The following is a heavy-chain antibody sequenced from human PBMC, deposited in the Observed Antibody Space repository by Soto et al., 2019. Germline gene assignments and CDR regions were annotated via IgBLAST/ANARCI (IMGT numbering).Heavy chain of an antibody. D-gene: IGHD3-10*01. CDR2: IWYDGNNK. Sequence: QVQLVESGGGVVQPGRSLRLSCAASGFTFSNYGMHWVRQAPGKGLEWVVVIWYDGNNKYYADSVKGRFTISRDNSNNTLYLQMNSLRAEDTAVYYCARDLQGSGSFYSPDYWGQGTLVTVSS. V-gene: IGHV3-33*01. CDR1: GFTFSNYG. J-gene: IGHJ4*02. CDR3: ARDLQGSGSFYSPDY.